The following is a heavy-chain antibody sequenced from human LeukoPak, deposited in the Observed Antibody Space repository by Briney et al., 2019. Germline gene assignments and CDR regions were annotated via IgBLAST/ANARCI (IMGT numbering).Heavy chain of an antibody. CDR2: INTNTGNP. D-gene: IGHD1-26*01. J-gene: IGHJ3*02. CDR3: ARELGRYAFDI. V-gene: IGHV7-4-1*02. Sequence: ASVKVSCKASGYTFTTYAINWVRQAPGQGLEWMGWINTNTGNPTYVQGFTGRFVFSLDTSVSTAYLQISSLKAEDTAVYYCARELGRYAFDIWGQGTMVTVSS. CDR1: GYTFTTYA.